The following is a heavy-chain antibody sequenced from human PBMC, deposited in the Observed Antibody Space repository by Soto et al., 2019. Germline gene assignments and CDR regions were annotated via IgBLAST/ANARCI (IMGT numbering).Heavy chain of an antibody. V-gene: IGHV4-30-2*01. D-gene: IGHD2-15*01. CDR3: ARGEVVAATGFLLDY. Sequence: QLQLQESGSGLVKPSQTLSLTCAVSRVSISSGGYSWSWIRQPPGKGLEWIGYIYHSGSTYYNPSLKSRVTRAVDRSKNQFSLKLSSVTAADTAVYYCARGEVVAATGFLLDYWGQGTLVTVSS. CDR2: IYHSGST. CDR1: RVSISSGGYS. J-gene: IGHJ4*02.